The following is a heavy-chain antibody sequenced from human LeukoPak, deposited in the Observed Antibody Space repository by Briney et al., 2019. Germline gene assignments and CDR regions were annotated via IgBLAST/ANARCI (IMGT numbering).Heavy chain of an antibody. CDR3: ARVGDYGDYWHYYYYGMDV. J-gene: IGHJ6*02. D-gene: IGHD4-17*01. CDR1: GFTFSSYS. CDR2: INHSGST. V-gene: IGHV4-34*01. Sequence: GSLRLSCAASGFTFSSYSMNWIRQPPGKGLEWIGEINHSGSTNYNPSLKSRVTISVDASKNQFSLKLSSVTAADTAVYYCARVGDYGDYWHYYYYGMDVWGQGTTVTVSS.